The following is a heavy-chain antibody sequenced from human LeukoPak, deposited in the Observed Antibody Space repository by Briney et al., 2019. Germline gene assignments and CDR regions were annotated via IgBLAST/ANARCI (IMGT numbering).Heavy chain of an antibody. CDR2: ISSSSSYI. J-gene: IGHJ6*02. V-gene: IGHV3-21*01. CDR1: GFTFSSYS. Sequence: NPGGSLRLSCAASGFTFSSYSMNWVRQAPGKGLEWVSSISSSSSYIYYADSVKGRFTISRDNAKNSLYLQMNSLRAEDTAVYYCARVPEPQLELLDGMDVWGQGTTVTVSS. D-gene: IGHD1-7*01. CDR3: ARVPEPQLELLDGMDV.